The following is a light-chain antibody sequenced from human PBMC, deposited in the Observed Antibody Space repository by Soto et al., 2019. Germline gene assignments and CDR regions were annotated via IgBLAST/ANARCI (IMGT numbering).Light chain of an antibody. Sequence: EIVLTQSPGTLSLSPGERATLFCRASQSVSISYLAWYQQKPGQAPRLLIYGASSRATGIPDRFSGSGSGTDFTLTITRLEPEDFAVYYCQQYGTSPPITFGQGTRLEIK. CDR1: QSVSISY. CDR2: GAS. V-gene: IGKV3-20*01. J-gene: IGKJ5*01. CDR3: QQYGTSPPIT.